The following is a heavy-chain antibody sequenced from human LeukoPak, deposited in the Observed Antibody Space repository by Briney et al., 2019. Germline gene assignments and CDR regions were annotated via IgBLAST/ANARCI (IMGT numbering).Heavy chain of an antibody. Sequence: GGSLRLSCVTSGFTFSSYWMTWVRQAPGKGLEWVANINQDGHEKNYVDSVKGRFTISRDNPKNSLYLQMDSLRAEDTAVYFCVRDMDVWAQGTTVTVSS. CDR2: INQDGHEK. J-gene: IGHJ6*02. CDR1: GFTFSSYW. CDR3: VRDMDV. V-gene: IGHV3-7*05.